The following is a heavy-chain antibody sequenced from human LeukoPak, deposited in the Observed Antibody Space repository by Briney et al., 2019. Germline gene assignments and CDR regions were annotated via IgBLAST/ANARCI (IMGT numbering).Heavy chain of an antibody. CDR2: IIPIFGTA. CDR3: GGGATGEMEYYYMDV. CDR1: GGTFSSYA. V-gene: IGHV1-69*13. Sequence: SVKVSCKASGGTFSSYAISWVRQAPGQGLEWMGGIIPIFGTANYAQKFQGRVTITADESTSTAYMELSSLRSEDTAVYYCGGGATGEMEYYYMDVWGKGTTVTVSS. J-gene: IGHJ6*03. D-gene: IGHD3-16*01.